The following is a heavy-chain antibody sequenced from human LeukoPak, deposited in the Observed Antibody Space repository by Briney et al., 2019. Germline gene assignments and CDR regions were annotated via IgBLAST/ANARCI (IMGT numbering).Heavy chain of an antibody. CDR1: GGTFSSYA. CDR3: ARVKLPHESNYYYMDV. J-gene: IGHJ6*03. V-gene: IGHV1-69*05. CDR2: IIPIFGTA. Sequence: GASVKVSCKASGGTFSSYAISWVRQAPGQGLEWMGGIIPIFGTANYAQKFQGRVTITTDESTSTAYMELSSLRSEDTAVYYCARVKLPHESNYYYMDVWGKGTTVTVSS. D-gene: IGHD6-6*01.